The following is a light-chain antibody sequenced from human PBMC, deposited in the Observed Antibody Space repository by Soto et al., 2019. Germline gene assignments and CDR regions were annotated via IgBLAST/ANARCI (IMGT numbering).Light chain of an antibody. CDR1: QGLGTN. J-gene: IGKJ4*01. V-gene: IGKV3-15*01. CDR2: AAS. CDR3: QQYTHWPLT. Sequence: EIVLTQSPGTLSLSPEERATLSCSASQGLGTNLAWYQQKPGQAPRLLIYAASTRATGVPGRFSGSGSGTEFTLTISSLQSEDFAVYYCQQYTHWPLTFGGGTKVDIK.